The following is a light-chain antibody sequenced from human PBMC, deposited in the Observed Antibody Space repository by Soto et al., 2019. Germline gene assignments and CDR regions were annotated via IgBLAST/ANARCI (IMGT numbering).Light chain of an antibody. CDR3: QQYQSSATST. J-gene: IGKJ1*01. CDR2: DVS. CDR1: QSVSGW. Sequence: DIQMTQSPSTLSASVGDTVTVTCRASQSVSGWLAWYQQKPGEAPKLLIYDVSNLEGGVPSRFSGSGSGTEFTLTISSLQLDDFATYHCQQYQSSATSTFGQGTKVDIK. V-gene: IGKV1-5*01.